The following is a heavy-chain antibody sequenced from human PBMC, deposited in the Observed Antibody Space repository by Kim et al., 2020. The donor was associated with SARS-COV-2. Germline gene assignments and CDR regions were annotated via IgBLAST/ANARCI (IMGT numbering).Heavy chain of an antibody. Sequence: SETLSLTCTVSGGSVRSSSYSWGWIRQPPGKGLEWNGSLYFSGSTYYTPALKSRVTIYADKSKNQLSLKLSTVTDADTSVYDWARHGPRDAHDYWGQGTLVPVLS. V-gene: IGHV4-39*01. CDR2: LYFSGST. J-gene: IGHJ4*02. CDR1: GGSVRSSSYS. CDR3: ARHGPRDAHDY.